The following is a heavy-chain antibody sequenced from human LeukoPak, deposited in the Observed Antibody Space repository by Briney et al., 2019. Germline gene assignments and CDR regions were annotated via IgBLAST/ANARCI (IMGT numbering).Heavy chain of an antibody. CDR3: ASGGENY. V-gene: IGHV3-48*01. Sequence: GGSLRLSCAASGFTFSSYSMNWVRQAPGKGLEWISYISSSSNTIYYADSVKGRFTISRDNAKNSLYLQMNSLRAEDTAMYYCASGGENYGGQGTLVTVSS. D-gene: IGHD3-16*01. J-gene: IGHJ4*02. CDR1: GFTFSSYS. CDR2: ISSSSNTI.